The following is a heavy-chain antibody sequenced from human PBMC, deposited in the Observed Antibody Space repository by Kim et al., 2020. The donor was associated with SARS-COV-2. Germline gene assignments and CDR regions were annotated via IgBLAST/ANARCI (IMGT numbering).Heavy chain of an antibody. V-gene: IGHV3-7*03. J-gene: IGHJ5*02. CDR1: GFTFSSYW. CDR2: IKQDGSEK. CDR3: ARAPRRRSIAAAGTGWFDP. Sequence: GGSLRLSCADSGFTFSSYWMSWVRQAPGKGLEWVANIKQDGSEKYYVDSVKGRFTISRDNAKNSLYLQMNSLRAEDTAVYYCARAPRRRSIAAAGTGWFDPWRQGTLVTVSS. D-gene: IGHD6-13*01.